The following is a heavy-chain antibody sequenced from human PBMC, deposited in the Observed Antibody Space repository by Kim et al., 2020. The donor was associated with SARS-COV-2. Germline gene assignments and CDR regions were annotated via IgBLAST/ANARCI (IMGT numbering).Heavy chain of an antibody. D-gene: IGHD3-10*01. CDR3: ARDRFRREPDYLDY. Sequence: YSDSGQGRFSIARDNSKNTLYLQMNKLGPEDTAAYYWARDRFRREPDYLDYWGQGTLVTVSS. J-gene: IGHJ4*02. V-gene: IGHV3-30*01.